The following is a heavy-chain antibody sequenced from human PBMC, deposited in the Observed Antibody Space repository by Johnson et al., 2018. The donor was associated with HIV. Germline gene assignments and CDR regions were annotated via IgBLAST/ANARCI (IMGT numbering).Heavy chain of an antibody. D-gene: IGHD3-22*01. V-gene: IGHV3-74*01. Sequence: VQLVESGGGLVQPGGSLRLSCAASGFTFSSYAMHWVRQAPGKGLVWVSLISSDGSTTAYADSVKGRFTISRDNAKNTLYLQMNSLRVEDSAVYYCAREDSMILHPYHDAFDIWGQGTMVTVSS. J-gene: IGHJ3*02. CDR3: AREDSMILHPYHDAFDI. CDR2: ISSDGSTT. CDR1: GFTFSSYA.